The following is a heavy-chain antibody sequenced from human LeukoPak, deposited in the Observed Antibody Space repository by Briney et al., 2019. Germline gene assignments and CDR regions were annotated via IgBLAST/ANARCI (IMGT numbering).Heavy chain of an antibody. D-gene: IGHD5-12*01. CDR3: ARGGYSFDY. J-gene: IGHJ4*02. CDR1: GFSLSGYW. Sequence: QPGGSLRLSCVGSGFSLSGYWMSWVRQAPGKGLKWVARLHADGSEYSYAGSVKGRFTISGDNAKNSLYLQMNSLRVDDTAVYYCARGGYSFDYLGQGTLVTVSS. CDR2: LHADGSEY. V-gene: IGHV3-7*01.